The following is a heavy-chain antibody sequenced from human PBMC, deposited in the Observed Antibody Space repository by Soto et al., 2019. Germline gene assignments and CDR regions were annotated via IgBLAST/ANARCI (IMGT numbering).Heavy chain of an antibody. J-gene: IGHJ6*02. CDR1: GGCISSSSIY. Sequence: QLQLQESGPGLVKPSETLSLTCAVSGGCISSSSIYWDWIRQPPGKGLEWIGNIYHTGSTNYSPSLKTRVTIAVDTSKNLFSLRLSSVTTADTAVYYCARRPQNFGVDVWGQGTTFTVSS. CDR2: IYHTGST. CDR3: ARRPQNFGVDV. V-gene: IGHV4-39*01.